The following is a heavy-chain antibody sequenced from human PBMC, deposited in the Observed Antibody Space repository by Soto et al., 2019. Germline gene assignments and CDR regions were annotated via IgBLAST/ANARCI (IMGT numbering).Heavy chain of an antibody. CDR3: ARGVGSSSRHISDN. CDR2: IYYRGYT. V-gene: IGHV4-31*03. CDR1: GVSISSGGYY. Sequence: PSETLSLTCTVSGVSISSGGYYWTWIRQHPAKGLEWIGYIYYRGYTNYNPSLKSRVTISVDTTESQFSLRLTSVTAADTAVYYCARGVGSSSRHISDNWSQGTLVTVSS. J-gene: IGHJ4*02. D-gene: IGHD2-2*01.